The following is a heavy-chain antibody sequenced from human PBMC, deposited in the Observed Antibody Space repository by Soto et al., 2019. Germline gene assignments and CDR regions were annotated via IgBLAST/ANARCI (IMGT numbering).Heavy chain of an antibody. V-gene: IGHV4-30-4*01. CDR2: IYYSGST. CDR1: GGSISSGDYY. D-gene: IGHD3-22*01. Sequence: QVQLQESGPGLVKPSQTLSLTCTVSGGSISSGDYYWSWIRQPPGKGLEWIGYIYYSGSTYYNPSLKSRVTISVDTPKNQFSLKLSSVTAADTAVYYCARVGGSGYYYENQFDYWGQGTLVTVSS. CDR3: ARVGGSGYYYENQFDY. J-gene: IGHJ4*02.